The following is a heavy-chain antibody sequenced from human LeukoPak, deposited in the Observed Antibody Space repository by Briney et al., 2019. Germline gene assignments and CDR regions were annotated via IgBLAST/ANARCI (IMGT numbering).Heavy chain of an antibody. V-gene: IGHV4-34*01. CDR3: ARSDFWSGYPDY. Sequence: PSETLSLTCAVYGGSFSGYYWSWIRQPPGKGLEWIGEINHSGSTNYNPSLKSRVTISVDTSKNQFSLKLSSVTAADTAVYYCARSDFWSGYPDYWGQGTLVTVSS. CDR2: INHSGST. J-gene: IGHJ4*02. CDR1: GGSFSGYY. D-gene: IGHD3-3*01.